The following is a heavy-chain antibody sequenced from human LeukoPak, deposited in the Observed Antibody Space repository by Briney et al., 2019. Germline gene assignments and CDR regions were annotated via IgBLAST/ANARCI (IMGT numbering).Heavy chain of an antibody. CDR3: ARDFGPETDSSGWSYFDY. V-gene: IGHV3-48*03. CDR2: ISSSGSTI. D-gene: IGHD6-19*01. CDR1: GFTFSSYE. Sequence: PGGSLRLSCAASGFTFSSYEMNWVRQAPGKGLEWVSYISSSGSTIYYADSVKGRFTISRDNAKNSLYLQMNSLGAEDTAVYYCARDFGPETDSSGWSYFDYWGQGTLVTVSS. J-gene: IGHJ4*02.